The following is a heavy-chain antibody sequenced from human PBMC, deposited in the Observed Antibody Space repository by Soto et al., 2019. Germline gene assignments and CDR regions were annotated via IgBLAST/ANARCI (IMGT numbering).Heavy chain of an antibody. CDR2: IYYSGST. CDR3: ARAREGQQWLVLNWFDP. CDR1: GGSISSSSYY. V-gene: IGHV4-39*01. D-gene: IGHD6-19*01. J-gene: IGHJ5*02. Sequence: KSSETLSLTCTVSGGSISSSSYYWGWIRQPPGKGLEWIGSIYYSGSTYYNPSLKSRVTISVDTSKNQFSLKLSSVTAADTAVYYCARAREGQQWLVLNWFDPWGQGTLVTVSS.